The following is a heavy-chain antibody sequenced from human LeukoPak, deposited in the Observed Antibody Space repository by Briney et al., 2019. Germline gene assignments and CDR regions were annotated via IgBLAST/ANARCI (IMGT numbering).Heavy chain of an antibody. J-gene: IGHJ4*02. CDR1: GFTFSSYG. V-gene: IGHV3-23*01. CDR3: AKEYGYTYGEFDY. D-gene: IGHD5-18*01. Sequence: GGSLRLSCAASGFTFSSYGMSWVRQAPGKGLEWVSAISGSGVSTYYADSVKGRFTISRDNSKNTLYLQMNSLRAEDTAVYYCAKEYGYTYGEFDYWGQGTLVTVSS. CDR2: ISGSGVST.